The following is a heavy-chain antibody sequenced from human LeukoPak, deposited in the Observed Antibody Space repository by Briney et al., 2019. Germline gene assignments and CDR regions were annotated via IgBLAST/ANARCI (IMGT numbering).Heavy chain of an antibody. D-gene: IGHD3-16*01. J-gene: IGHJ3*02. CDR3: ARPFEGGDAFDI. Sequence: PSETLSLTCAVYGGSFSGYYWSWIRQPPGKGLEWIGEINHSGSTNYNPSLKSRVTISVDTSKNQFSLKLSSVTAADTAVYYCARPFEGGDAFDIWGQGTMVTVSS. CDR2: INHSGST. CDR1: GGSFSGYY. V-gene: IGHV4-34*01.